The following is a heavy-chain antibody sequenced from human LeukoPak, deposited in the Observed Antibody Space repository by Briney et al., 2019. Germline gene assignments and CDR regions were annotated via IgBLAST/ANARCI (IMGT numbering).Heavy chain of an antibody. V-gene: IGHV3-7*01. CDR2: IKQDGSEK. CDR1: GFNFNTYW. J-gene: IGHJ4*02. D-gene: IGHD4-17*01. CDR3: ARVSPSTVTTLQYFDY. Sequence: GGSLRLSCAASGFNFNTYWMSWVRQAPGRGLEWVANIKQDGSEKFYVDSLKGRFTISRDNSENSLYLQMNSLRAEDTAVYYCARVSPSTVTTLQYFDYWGQGTLVTVSS.